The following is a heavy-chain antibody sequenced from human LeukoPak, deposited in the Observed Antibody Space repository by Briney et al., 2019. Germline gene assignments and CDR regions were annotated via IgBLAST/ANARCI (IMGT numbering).Heavy chain of an antibody. CDR2: INTNTGNP. V-gene: IGHV7-4-1*02. Sequence: ASVKVSCKASGYIFTSYAMNWVRQAPGQGLEWMGWINTNTGNPTYAQGFTGRFVFSLDTSVSTAYLQISSLKAEDTAVYYCARDSNIVLMVYAQNDAFDIWGQGTMVTVSS. CDR1: GYIFTSYA. J-gene: IGHJ3*02. D-gene: IGHD2-8*01. CDR3: ARDSNIVLMVYAQNDAFDI.